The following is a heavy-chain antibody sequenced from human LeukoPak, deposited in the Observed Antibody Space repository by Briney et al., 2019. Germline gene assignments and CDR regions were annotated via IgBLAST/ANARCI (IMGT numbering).Heavy chain of an antibody. CDR3: ARDHLESARYYFEY. Sequence: PGGSLRLSCAASGFTFSTYGMNWVRQAPGKGLEWVSYISSSGATIYYADSVKGRFTISRDNAKSSLFLQMNSLRDEDMAVYYCARDHLESARYYFEYWGQGTLVTVSS. CDR1: GFTFSTYG. V-gene: IGHV3-48*02. J-gene: IGHJ4*02. CDR2: ISSSGATI. D-gene: IGHD1-1*01.